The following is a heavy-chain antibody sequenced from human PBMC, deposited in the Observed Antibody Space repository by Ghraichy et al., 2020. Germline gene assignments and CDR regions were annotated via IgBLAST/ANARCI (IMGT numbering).Heavy chain of an antibody. CDR2: MNPNSGNT. V-gene: IGHV1-8*01. Sequence: ASVKVSCKASGYTFTSYDINWVRQATGQGLEWMGWMNPNSGNTGYAQKFQGRVTMTRNTSISTAYMELSSLRSKDTAVYYCARVGSHYDILTGYGMDVWGQGTTVTVSS. D-gene: IGHD3-9*01. J-gene: IGHJ6*02. CDR3: ARVGSHYDILTGYGMDV. CDR1: GYTFTSYD.